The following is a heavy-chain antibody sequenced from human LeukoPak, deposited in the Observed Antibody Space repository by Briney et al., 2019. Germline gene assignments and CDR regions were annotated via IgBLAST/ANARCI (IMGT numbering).Heavy chain of an antibody. D-gene: IGHD3-22*01. CDR1: GLTITNAC. V-gene: IGHV3-15*01. CDR3: SLNSNSSGTHFHY. J-gene: IGHJ4*02. CDR2: IKSKTNGGTT. Sequence: GGSLRLTWAASGLTITNACWSWVRQAPGKGLEWVGCIKSKTNGGTTDFAAPVKGRFTISREDSKNTLYLQMNSLKTEDTAVNYCSLNSNSSGTHFHYWGQGSLVTVSS.